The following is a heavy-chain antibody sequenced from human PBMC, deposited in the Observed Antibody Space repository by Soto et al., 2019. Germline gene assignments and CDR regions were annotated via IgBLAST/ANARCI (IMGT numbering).Heavy chain of an antibody. CDR2: ISGSGGST. CDR3: AKRVGRATVTTGWDHWYFDL. D-gene: IGHD4-17*01. J-gene: IGHJ2*01. CDR1: GFTFSSYA. Sequence: EVQLLESGGGLVQPGGSLRLSCAASGFTFSSYAMSWVRQAPGKGLEWVSAISGSGGSTYYADSVKGRFTISRDNSKNTLYLQMNSLRAEDTAVYYCAKRVGRATVTTGWDHWYFDLWGRGTLVTVSS. V-gene: IGHV3-23*01.